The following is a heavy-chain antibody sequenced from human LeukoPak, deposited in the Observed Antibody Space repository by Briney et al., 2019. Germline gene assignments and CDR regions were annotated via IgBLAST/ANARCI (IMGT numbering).Heavy chain of an antibody. J-gene: IGHJ4*02. CDR3: ARGRPADSSSWYVTDY. D-gene: IGHD6-13*01. V-gene: IGHV3-74*01. CDR1: GFSFNSHW. CDR2: INTDGRST. Sequence: PGGSLRLSCAASGFSFNSHWMHWVRQVPGKGPVWVSRINTDGRSTDYADSVKGRSTIYRDNSKNTVYLQMNSLRAEDTAVYCCARGRPADSSSWYVTDYWGRGTLVTVSS.